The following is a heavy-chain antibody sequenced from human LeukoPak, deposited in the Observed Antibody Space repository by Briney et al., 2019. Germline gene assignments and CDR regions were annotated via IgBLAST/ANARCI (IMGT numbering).Heavy chain of an antibody. CDR1: GFTFRSYA. D-gene: IGHD2-21*02. Sequence: PGGSLRLSCAASGFTFRSYAMTWVRQAPGKGLEWVSSISDSGTSTYYADSVKGRFTISRDNSKNTLYLQMNSLRAEDTAVYYCAKQVCGADRYYYYGMDVWGQGTTVTVSS. CDR3: AKQVCGADRYYYYGMDV. V-gene: IGHV3-23*01. J-gene: IGHJ6*02. CDR2: ISDSGTST.